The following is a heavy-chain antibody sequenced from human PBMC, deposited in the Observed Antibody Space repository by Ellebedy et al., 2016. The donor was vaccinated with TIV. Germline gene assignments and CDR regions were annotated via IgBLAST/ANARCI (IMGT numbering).Heavy chain of an antibody. D-gene: IGHD3-22*01. CDR1: GGTLRSYS. Sequence: AASVKVSCKAPGGTLRSYSISWVRQAPGQGLEWLGGIIPLFGTTYYAQKFQDRVTITADESTNTAYMELSSLRSEDTAVYFCARDVWDSSAYPKGNFDYWGQGNLVTVSS. CDR3: ARDVWDSSAYPKGNFDY. CDR2: IIPLFGTT. J-gene: IGHJ4*02. V-gene: IGHV1-69*13.